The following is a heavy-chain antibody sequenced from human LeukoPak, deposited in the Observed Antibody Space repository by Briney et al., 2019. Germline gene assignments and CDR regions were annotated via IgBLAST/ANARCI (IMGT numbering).Heavy chain of an antibody. CDR1: GYTFTGYH. CDR2: INPNSGGT. Sequence: ASVKVSCKASGYTFTGYHMHWVRQAPGQGLEWMGWINPNSGGTNYAQKFQGRVTMTTDTSTSTAYMELRSLRSDDTAVYYCARDHRDIVATEFDYWGQGTLVTVSS. V-gene: IGHV1-2*02. D-gene: IGHD5-12*01. J-gene: IGHJ4*02. CDR3: ARDHRDIVATEFDY.